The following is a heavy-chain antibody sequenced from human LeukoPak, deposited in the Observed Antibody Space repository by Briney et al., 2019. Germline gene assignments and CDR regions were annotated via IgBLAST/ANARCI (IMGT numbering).Heavy chain of an antibody. CDR2: INHSGST. CDR1: GGSFSGYY. Sequence: KPSETLSLTCAVYGGSFSGYYWSWIRQPPGKGLEWIGEINHSGSTNYNPSLKSRVTISVDTSKNQFSLKLSSVTAADTAVYYCPTLYYDFWSGYYPYFDYWGQGTLVTVSS. CDR3: PTLYYDFWSGYYPYFDY. D-gene: IGHD3-3*01. V-gene: IGHV4-34*01. J-gene: IGHJ4*02.